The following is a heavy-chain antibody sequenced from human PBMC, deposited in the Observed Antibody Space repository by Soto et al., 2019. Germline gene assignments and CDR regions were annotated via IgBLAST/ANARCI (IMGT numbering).Heavy chain of an antibody. D-gene: IGHD6-19*01. CDR2: MNPNSGNT. Sequence: ASVKVSCKASGYTFTSYDINWVRQATGQGLEWMGWMNPNSGNTGYAQKFQGRVTMTRNTSISTAYMELSSLRSEDTAVYYCARRYSSGGAYYYYGMDVWGQGITVTVSS. J-gene: IGHJ6*02. CDR3: ARRYSSGGAYYYYGMDV. CDR1: GYTFTSYD. V-gene: IGHV1-8*01.